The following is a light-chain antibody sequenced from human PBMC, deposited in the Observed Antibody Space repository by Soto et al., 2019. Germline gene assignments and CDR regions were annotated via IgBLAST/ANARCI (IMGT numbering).Light chain of an antibody. J-gene: IGLJ1*01. V-gene: IGLV2-14*01. CDR1: SGDIGSYNR. Sequence: QSALTQPASVSGSPGQSITISCTGTSGDIGSYNRVSWYQQHPGKAPKLIIYEVTDRPSGVSNRFSGSKSGNTASLTISRLQAEDEAEYYSSSYTNINTRACVFGTGTKGTVL. CDR2: EVT. CDR3: SSYTNINTRACV.